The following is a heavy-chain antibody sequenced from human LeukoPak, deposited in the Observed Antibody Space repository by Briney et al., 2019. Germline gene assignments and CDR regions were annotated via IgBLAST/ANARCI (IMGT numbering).Heavy chain of an antibody. Sequence: GASVKVSCKASGYTFTNYAMNWVRQAPGQGLEWMGWINTDTGNPTYAQGFTGRLVFSSDTSASTAYLQISSLKAEDTAVYYCARTLFGDQCQLLHNWFDPWGQGTLVTVSS. J-gene: IGHJ5*02. V-gene: IGHV7-4-1*02. D-gene: IGHD2-2*01. CDR1: GYTFTNYA. CDR3: ARTLFGDQCQLLHNWFDP. CDR2: INTDTGNP.